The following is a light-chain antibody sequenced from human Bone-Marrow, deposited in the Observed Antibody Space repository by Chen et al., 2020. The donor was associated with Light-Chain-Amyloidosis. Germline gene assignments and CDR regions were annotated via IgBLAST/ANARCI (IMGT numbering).Light chain of an antibody. CDR2: GSS. CDR1: QTISSNY. Sequence: ELVLTQSPGTRSLSPGEGSNLSCRASQTISSNYLTWYQQKFGQAPRLLIYGSSSRATGIPDRFTGSGSGTDFTLTINRLEPEDFAMYYCQQYGTSPLTFGGGTKVEIK. CDR3: QQYGTSPLT. V-gene: IGKV3-20*01. J-gene: IGKJ4*01.